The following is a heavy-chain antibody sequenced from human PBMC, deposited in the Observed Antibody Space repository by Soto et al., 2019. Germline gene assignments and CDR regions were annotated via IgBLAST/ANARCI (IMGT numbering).Heavy chain of an antibody. CDR2: IYHSGST. J-gene: IGHJ6*02. Sequence: SETLSLTCAVSGGSISSGGYSWSWIRQPPGKGLEWIGYIYHSGSTYYNPSLKSRVTISVDRSKNQFSLKLSSVTAADTAVYYCARRGLSSSSTFRYHYYGMDVWGQGTTVTVSS. V-gene: IGHV4-30-2*01. CDR1: GGSISSGGYS. CDR3: ARRGLSSSSTFRYHYYGMDV. D-gene: IGHD6-6*01.